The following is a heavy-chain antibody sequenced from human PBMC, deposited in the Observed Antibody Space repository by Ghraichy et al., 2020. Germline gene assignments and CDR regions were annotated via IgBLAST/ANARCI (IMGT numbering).Heavy chain of an antibody. J-gene: IGHJ4*02. CDR2: IYYSGST. CDR1: GGSISSYY. D-gene: IGHD2-8*02. Sequence: SETLSLTCTVSGGSISSYYWSWIRQPPGKGLEWIGYIYYSGSTNYNPSLKSRVTISVDTSKNQFSLKLSSVTAADTAVYYCARLTGNTPMFDYWGQGTLVTVSS. CDR3: ARLTGNTPMFDY. V-gene: IGHV4-59*08.